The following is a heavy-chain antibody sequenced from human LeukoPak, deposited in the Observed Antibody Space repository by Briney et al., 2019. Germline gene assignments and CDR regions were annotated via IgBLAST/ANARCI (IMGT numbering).Heavy chain of an antibody. D-gene: IGHD5-24*01. V-gene: IGHV4-59*01. CDR3: ARLDGYNWDY. CDR1: GGSISSYY. CDR2: IYYSGST. J-gene: IGHJ4*02. Sequence: SETLSLTCTVSGGSISSYYWSWIRQPPGKGLEWIGYIYYSGSTNYNPSLKSRVTISVDTSKNQFSLKLSSVTAADTSVYYCARLDGYNWDYWGQGTLVTVSS.